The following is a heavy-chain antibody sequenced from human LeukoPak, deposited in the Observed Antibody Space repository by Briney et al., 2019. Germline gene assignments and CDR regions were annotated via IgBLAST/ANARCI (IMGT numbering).Heavy chain of an antibody. CDR2: IYTSGST. CDR3: ARDGEYSYDILTGYLGTLDAFDP. V-gene: IGHV4-4*07. J-gene: IGHJ5*02. D-gene: IGHD3-9*01. CDR1: GGSISSYY. Sequence: PSETLSLTCTVSGGSISSYYWSWIRQPAGKGLEWIGRIYTSGSTNYNPPLKSRVTMSVDTSKNQFSLKLSSVTAADTAVYYCARDGEYSYDILTGYLGTLDAFDPWGQGTLVTVSS.